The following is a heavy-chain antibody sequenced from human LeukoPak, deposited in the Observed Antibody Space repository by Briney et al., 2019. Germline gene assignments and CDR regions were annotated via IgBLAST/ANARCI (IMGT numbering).Heavy chain of an antibody. J-gene: IGHJ3*02. V-gene: IGHV1-2*02. Sequence: ASVKVSCKASGYTFTGYYMHWVRQAPGQGLGWMGWSNPNSGGTNYAQKFQGRVTMTRDTSISTAYMELSRLRSDDTAVYYCAREIPLMAAFDIWGQGTMVTVSS. CDR2: SNPNSGGT. D-gene: IGHD5-24*01. CDR1: GYTFTGYY. CDR3: AREIPLMAAFDI.